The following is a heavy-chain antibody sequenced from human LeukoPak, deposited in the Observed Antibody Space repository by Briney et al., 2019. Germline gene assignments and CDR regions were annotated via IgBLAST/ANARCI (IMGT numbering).Heavy chain of an antibody. V-gene: IGHV1-24*01. Sequence: ASVKVSCKVSGYTLTELSMHWVRQAPGKGVEWMGGFDPEDGETIYAQKFQGRVTMTEDTSTDTAYMELSSLRSEDTAVYYCATVVITTFNFDYWGQGTLVTVSS. J-gene: IGHJ4*02. CDR3: ATVVITTFNFDY. D-gene: IGHD3-22*01. CDR1: GYTLTELS. CDR2: FDPEDGET.